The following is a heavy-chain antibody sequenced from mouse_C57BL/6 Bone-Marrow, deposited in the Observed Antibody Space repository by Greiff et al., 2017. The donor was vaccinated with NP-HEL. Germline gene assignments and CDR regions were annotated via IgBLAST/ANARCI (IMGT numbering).Heavy chain of an antibody. V-gene: IGHV1-19*01. J-gene: IGHJ2*01. CDR1: GYTFTDYY. CDR2: INPYSGGT. CDR3: ARRELPDYGVDY. Sequence: VQLQQSGPVLVKPGASVKMSCKASGYTFTDYYMNWVKQSPGKSLEWIGVINPYSGGTSYNQKFKGKATLTVDKSSSTAYMALSSLTSEDSAVYYCARRELPDYGVDYWGQGTTLTVSS. D-gene: IGHD2-4*01.